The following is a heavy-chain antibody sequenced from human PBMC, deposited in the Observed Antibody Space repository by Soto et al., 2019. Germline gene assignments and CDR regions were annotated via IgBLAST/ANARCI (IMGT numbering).Heavy chain of an antibody. Sequence: QVQLQQWGAGLLKPSETLSLTCAVYGGSFSGYYWSWIRQPPGKGLEWIGEINHSGRTNYNPSLKRRVTISVDTSKNQFSWKLSSVTAADTAVYYCARAMGIVVVVAAAPNAFDIWGQGTMVTVSS. D-gene: IGHD2-15*01. J-gene: IGHJ3*02. CDR1: GGSFSGYY. CDR3: ARAMGIVVVVAAAPNAFDI. CDR2: INHSGRT. V-gene: IGHV4-34*01.